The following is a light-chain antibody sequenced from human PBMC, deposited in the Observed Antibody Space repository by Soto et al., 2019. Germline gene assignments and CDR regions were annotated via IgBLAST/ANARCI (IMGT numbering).Light chain of an antibody. CDR3: HPYEESLTA. Sequence: EIVMTQSPSTLSVVPGERATLSCRASQRIGSNLAWYQHKPGQAPRLLVYGAFNRATGIPDRFSGSESGTQFTITIRSLQSEDAAVYYCHPYEESLTAFGQRTQLEIK. CDR1: QRIGSN. CDR2: GAF. J-gene: IGKJ2*01. V-gene: IGKV3-15*01.